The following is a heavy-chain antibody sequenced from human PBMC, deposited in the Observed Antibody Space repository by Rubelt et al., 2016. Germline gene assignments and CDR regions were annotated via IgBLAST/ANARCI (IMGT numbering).Heavy chain of an antibody. CDR2: ISGSGGST. J-gene: IGHJ3*02. CDR3: AKGRITMIVVVISVDAFGI. D-gene: IGHD3-22*01. V-gene: IGHV3-23*01. Sequence: GGGVVQPGRSLRLSCAVSGFSFSTYGMHWVRQTPGKGLEWVSAISGSGGSTYYADSVKGRFTISRDNSKNTLYLQMNSLRAEDTAVYYCAKGRITMIVVVISVDAFGIWGQGTMVTVSS. CDR1: GFSFSTYG.